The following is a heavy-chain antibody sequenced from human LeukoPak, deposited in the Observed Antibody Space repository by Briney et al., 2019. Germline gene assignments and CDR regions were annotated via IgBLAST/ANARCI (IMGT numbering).Heavy chain of an antibody. CDR3: ARDSSSHDY. CDR1: GFTFNNYA. CDR2: IDGSGGT. D-gene: IGHD6-13*01. J-gene: IGHJ4*02. V-gene: IGHV3-69-1*01. Sequence: PGGSLRLSCVTSGFTFNNYAMTWVRQAPGKGLEWVSGIDGSGGTYYADSVKGRFTISRDNAKNSLYLQMNSLRAEDTAVYYCARDSSSHDYWGQGTLVTVSS.